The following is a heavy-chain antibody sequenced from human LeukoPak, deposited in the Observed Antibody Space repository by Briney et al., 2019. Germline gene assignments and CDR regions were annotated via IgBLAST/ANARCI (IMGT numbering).Heavy chain of an antibody. Sequence: PGGSLRLSCAASGFSLSTYWLSWVRQAPGKGLEWVANINQDGGEKFHVDSVKGRFTISRDNAKNSLYLQMNSLTAEDTAVYYCATGVWYLESWGQGTLVTVSS. CDR2: INQDGGEK. D-gene: IGHD5/OR15-5a*01. CDR3: ATGVWYLES. J-gene: IGHJ4*02. V-gene: IGHV3-7*01. CDR1: GFSLSTYW.